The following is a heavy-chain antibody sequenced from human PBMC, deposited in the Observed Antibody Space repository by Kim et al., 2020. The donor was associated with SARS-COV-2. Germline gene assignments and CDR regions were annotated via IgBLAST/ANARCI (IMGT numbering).Heavy chain of an antibody. Sequence: ASVKVSCKASGYTFTSYGISWVRQAPGQGLEWMGWISAYNGNTNYAQKLQGRVTMTTDTSTSTAYMELRSLRSDDTAVYYCAGDGGITIFGVVIPNYYYYGMDVWGQGTTVTVSS. D-gene: IGHD3-3*01. J-gene: IGHJ6*02. CDR3: AGDGGITIFGVVIPNYYYYGMDV. V-gene: IGHV1-18*01. CDR1: GYTFTSYG. CDR2: ISAYNGNT.